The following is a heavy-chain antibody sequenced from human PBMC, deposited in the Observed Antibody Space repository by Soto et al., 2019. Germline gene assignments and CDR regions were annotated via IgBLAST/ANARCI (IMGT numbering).Heavy chain of an antibody. V-gene: IGHV3-15*01. CDR1: GFTFSNAW. J-gene: IGHJ6*03. CDR2: IKSKADGGTN. D-gene: IGHD4-4*01. CDR3: AKADSNYAGRFSYYYMDV. Sequence: GGSLRLSCAASGFTFSNAWMSWVRQAPGKGLEWVGRIKSKADGGTNDYAAPVKGRFTISSDDSKNTLYLQMNSPKTDDTAVYYCAKADSNYAGRFSYYYMDVWGTGTMVTVSS.